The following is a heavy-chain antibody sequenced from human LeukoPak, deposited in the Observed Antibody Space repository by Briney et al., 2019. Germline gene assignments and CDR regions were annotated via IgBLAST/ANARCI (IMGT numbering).Heavy chain of an antibody. D-gene: IGHD6-13*01. CDR3: AKDISMQQLRYFDY. V-gene: IGHV3-9*03. CDR2: ISWNGGSI. J-gene: IGHJ4*02. Sequence: GGSLRLSCAASGFTFSSYGMQWVRQAPGKGLEWVAGISWNGGSIGYADSVKGRFTISRDNAKNSLYLQLNSLRAEDMALYYCAKDISMQQLRYFDYWGQGTLVTVSS. CDR1: GFTFSSYG.